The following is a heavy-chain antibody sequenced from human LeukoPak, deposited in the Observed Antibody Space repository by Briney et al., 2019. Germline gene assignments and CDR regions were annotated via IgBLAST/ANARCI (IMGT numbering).Heavy chain of an antibody. CDR1: GGSISSADYY. CDR3: ARDRCSGGTCYYDY. CDR2: IYYSGST. Sequence: PSETLSLTCTVSGGSISSADYYWTWIRQPPGKGLEWIGYIYYSGSTYYNPSLKSRVTISVDTSKNQISLKLSSVTAADTAVYYCARDRCSGGTCYYDYWGQGTLVTVSS. D-gene: IGHD2-15*01. V-gene: IGHV4-30-4*01. J-gene: IGHJ4*02.